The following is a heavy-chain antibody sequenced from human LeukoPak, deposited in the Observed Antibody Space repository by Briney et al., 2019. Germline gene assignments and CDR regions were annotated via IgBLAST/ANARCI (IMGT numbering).Heavy chain of an antibody. J-gene: IGHJ2*01. CDR2: INHYGST. CDR3: ARGVNSYRSAWYFDL. V-gene: IGHV4-34*01. Sequence: PSETLSLTCAVYGESLSNYYWSWIRQPPGKGLEWIGEINHYGSTNYNPSLKSRVTISVDTSKNQFSLKLSSVTAADTAVYYCARGVNSYRSAWYFDLWGRGTLVSVSS. D-gene: IGHD3-16*02. CDR1: GESLSNYY.